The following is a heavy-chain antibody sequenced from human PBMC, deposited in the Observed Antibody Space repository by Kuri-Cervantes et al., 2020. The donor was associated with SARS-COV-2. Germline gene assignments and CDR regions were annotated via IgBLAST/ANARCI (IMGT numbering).Heavy chain of an antibody. CDR2: IYYSGST. CDR3: GRVDIVTKTFDY. CDR1: GGSISSGGYY. V-gene: IGHV4-31*03. D-gene: IGHD5-12*01. Sequence: SETLSLTCTVSGGSISSGGYYWSWIRQHPGKGLEWIGYIYYSGSTYYNPSLKSRVTISADTSKNQFSLKLSSVTAADTAVYYCGRVDIVTKTFDYWGQGTLVTVSS. J-gene: IGHJ4*02.